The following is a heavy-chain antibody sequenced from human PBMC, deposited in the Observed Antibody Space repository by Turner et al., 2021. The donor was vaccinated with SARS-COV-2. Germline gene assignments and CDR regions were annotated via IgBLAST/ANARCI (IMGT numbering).Heavy chain of an antibody. J-gene: IGHJ4*02. V-gene: IGHV3-9*01. CDR3: AKDSAQATYDYDGSGHYGFDY. D-gene: IGHD3-22*01. CDR1: GFTFDDYA. Sequence: GGLVQPGRSLRLSCAASGFTFDDYAMHWVRQAPGKGLEWVSGITWSSGTIGYTDSVKGRFTICRDNAKNSLYLQMNLLRAEDTAVDSGAKDSAQATYDYDGSGHYGFDYWGQGTLVTVSS. CDR2: ITWSSGTI.